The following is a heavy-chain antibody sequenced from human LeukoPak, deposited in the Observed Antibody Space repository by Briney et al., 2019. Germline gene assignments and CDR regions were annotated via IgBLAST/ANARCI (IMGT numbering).Heavy chain of an antibody. Sequence: GGSLRLSCAASGFTFSSYEMNWVRQAPGERLEWVSYISSSGSTIYYADSVKGRFTISRDNAKNSLYLQMNSLRAEDTAVYYCARDTGGYCSGGSCYGYMDVWGKGTTVTISS. V-gene: IGHV3-48*03. D-gene: IGHD2-15*01. CDR1: GFTFSSYE. CDR3: ARDTGGYCSGGSCYGYMDV. CDR2: ISSSGSTI. J-gene: IGHJ6*03.